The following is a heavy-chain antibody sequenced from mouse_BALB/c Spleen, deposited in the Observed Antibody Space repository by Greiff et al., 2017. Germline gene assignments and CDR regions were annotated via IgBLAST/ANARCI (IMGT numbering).Heavy chain of an antibody. J-gene: IGHJ1*01. CDR3: ARLYGHGIGYFDV. Sequence: EVKLMESGGGLVQPGGSLKLSCAASGFDFSRYWMSWVRQAPGIGLEWIGEINPDSSTINYTPSLKDKFIISRDNAKNTLYLQMSKVRSEDTALYYCARLYGHGIGYFDVWGAGTTVTVSS. CDR1: GFDFSRYW. CDR2: INPDSSTI. D-gene: IGHD2-2*01. V-gene: IGHV4-1*02.